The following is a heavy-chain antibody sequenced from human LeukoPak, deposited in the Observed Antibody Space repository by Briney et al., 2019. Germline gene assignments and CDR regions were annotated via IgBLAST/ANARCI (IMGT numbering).Heavy chain of an antibody. V-gene: IGHV3-23*01. Sequence: PGGSLRLSCAASGFTFNNYAMTWVRQAPGKGLEWVSAISGGGSTYYADSVKGRFTISRDNSKSALYLQMNSLRAEDTAVYYCAKTWTGNIVSPFDIWGQGTMVTVSS. J-gene: IGHJ3*02. D-gene: IGHD3/OR15-3a*01. CDR2: ISGGGST. CDR1: GFTFNNYA. CDR3: AKTWTGNIVSPFDI.